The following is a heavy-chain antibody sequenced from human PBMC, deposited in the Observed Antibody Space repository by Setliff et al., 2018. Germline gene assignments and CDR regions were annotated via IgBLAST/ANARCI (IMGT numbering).Heavy chain of an antibody. J-gene: IGHJ3*01. CDR1: GYIFKSYG. V-gene: IGHV1-18*01. D-gene: IGHD2-15*01. CDR3: AISTLSICSGGSCPHAFDV. Sequence: ASVKVSCKASGYIFKSYGISWVRQAPGQGLEWMGWISSYNDVTNYAQSFQGRVTMTTDTSKSAAYMDLRGLRSDDTAVYYCAISTLSICSGGSCPHAFDVWGQGTMVTVSS. CDR2: ISSYNDVT.